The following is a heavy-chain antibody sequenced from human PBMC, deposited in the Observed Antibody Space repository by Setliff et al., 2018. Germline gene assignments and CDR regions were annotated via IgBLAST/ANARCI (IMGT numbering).Heavy chain of an antibody. CDR2: IWYDGSNK. CDR1: GFTFSHYG. D-gene: IGHD3-10*01. CDR3: AKSSGSSSATNLEY. V-gene: IGHV3-33*06. Sequence: GSLRLSCATSGFTFSHYGMHWVRQAPGKGLEWVAIIWYDGSNKYYADSVKGRFTISRDSSTNTVYLQMNSLRGDDTAVYYCAKSSGSSSATNLEYLGPGTLVTVSS. J-gene: IGHJ4*02.